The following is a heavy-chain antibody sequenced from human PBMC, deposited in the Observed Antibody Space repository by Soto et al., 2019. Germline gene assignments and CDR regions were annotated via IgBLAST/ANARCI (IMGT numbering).Heavy chain of an antibody. V-gene: IGHV6-1*01. Sequence: SETLSLTCALSGDSVSSNSAAWNWIRQSPSRGLEWLGRTYYRSKWYNDYAVSVKGRISINPDTYKNLFSLQLNSVTPEDTAVYYCARDRKGGFVMDVWGQGTTVTVSS. CDR2: TYYRSKWYN. J-gene: IGHJ6*02. D-gene: IGHD3-16*01. CDR1: GDSVSSNSAA. CDR3: ARDRKGGFVMDV.